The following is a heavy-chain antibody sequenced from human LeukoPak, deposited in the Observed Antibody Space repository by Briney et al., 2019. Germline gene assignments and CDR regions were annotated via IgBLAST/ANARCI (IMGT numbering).Heavy chain of an antibody. Sequence: GGSLRLSCAASGFTFSGYSMNWVRQAPGKGLEWVSSISSSSSYIYYADSVKGRFTISRDNAKNSLYLQMNSLRAEDTAVYYCARDRENYDSSGYYVYYYGMDVWGQGTTVTVSS. CDR3: ARDRENYDSSGYYVYYYGMDV. CDR2: ISSSSSYI. CDR1: GFTFSGYS. D-gene: IGHD3-22*01. J-gene: IGHJ6*02. V-gene: IGHV3-21*01.